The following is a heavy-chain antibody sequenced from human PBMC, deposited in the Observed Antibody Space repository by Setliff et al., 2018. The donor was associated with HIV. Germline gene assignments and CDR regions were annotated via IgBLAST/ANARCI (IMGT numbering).Heavy chain of an antibody. D-gene: IGHD3-22*01. Sequence: SETLSLTCTVSGRAISSGGYYWSWIRQHPGKGLEWIGYMYHSGRTHYNPSLKSRVTISVDTSPKQLSLKLSSLTAADSAVYYCAHYYYDSSGYWYFDLWGRGTLVTVSS. J-gene: IGHJ2*01. CDR1: GRAISSGGYY. CDR3: AHYYYDSSGYWYFDL. CDR2: MYHSGRT. V-gene: IGHV4-31*03.